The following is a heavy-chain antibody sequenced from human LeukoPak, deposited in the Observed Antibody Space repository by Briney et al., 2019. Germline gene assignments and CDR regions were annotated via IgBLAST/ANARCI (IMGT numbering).Heavy chain of an antibody. CDR3: ARATPYYDILTGYYSR. V-gene: IGHV3-48*02. D-gene: IGHD3-9*01. CDR2: ISSSSSTI. Sequence: PGGSLRLSCAASGFTFSSYSMNWVRQAPGKGLEWVSYISSSSSTIYYADSVKGRFTISRDNAKNSLYLQMNSRRDEDTAVYYCARATPYYDILTGYYSRWGQGTLVTVSS. CDR1: GFTFSSYS. J-gene: IGHJ4*02.